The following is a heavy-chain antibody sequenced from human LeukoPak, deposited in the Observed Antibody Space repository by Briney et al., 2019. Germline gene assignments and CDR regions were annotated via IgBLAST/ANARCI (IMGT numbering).Heavy chain of an antibody. CDR2: IYHSGGT. D-gene: IGHD4-11*01. CDR3: ARLGTVTTYNWFDP. V-gene: IGHV4-38-2*01. J-gene: IGHJ5*02. Sequence: PSETLSLTCAVSGYSISSGYYWGWIRPPPGRGQEWIGSIYHSGGTYYNPSLKSRVTISVDTSKNQFSLKLSSVTAADTAVYYCARLGTVTTYNWFDPWGQGTLVTVSS. CDR1: GYSISSGYY.